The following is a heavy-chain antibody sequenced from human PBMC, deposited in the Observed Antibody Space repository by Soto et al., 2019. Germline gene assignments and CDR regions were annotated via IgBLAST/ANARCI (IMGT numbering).Heavy chain of an antibody. J-gene: IGHJ4*01. D-gene: IGHD6-13*01. CDR3: ATTDQQQLVPWDFDY. CDR1: GGTFSSYA. Sequence: QVQLVQSGAEVKKPGSSVKVSCEASGGTFSSYAISWVRQATGQVLEWMGGIIPIFVTANYAQKCQGRVTIIADESTSTAYMELSSLRSEDTSVYYCATTDQQQLVPWDFDYWGHGTLVTVAS. V-gene: IGHV1-69*01. CDR2: IIPIFVTA.